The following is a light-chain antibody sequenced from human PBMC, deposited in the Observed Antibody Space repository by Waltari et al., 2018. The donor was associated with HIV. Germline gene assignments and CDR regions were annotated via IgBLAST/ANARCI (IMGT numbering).Light chain of an antibody. Sequence: SYELTQSPSVSVSPGQTARITCSGDTLPKKYAHWYQQKSGQAPVLVIYEDIKRPSGIPERFSGSSLGTMAILTISGAQVEDEADYYCYSTESSGTHRVFGGGTKLTVL. CDR1: TLPKKY. CDR3: YSTESSGTHRV. V-gene: IGLV3-10*01. CDR2: EDI. J-gene: IGLJ3*02.